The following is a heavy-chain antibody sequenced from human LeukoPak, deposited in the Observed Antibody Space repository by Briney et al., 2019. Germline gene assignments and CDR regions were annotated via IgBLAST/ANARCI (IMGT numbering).Heavy chain of an antibody. CDR3: ARGGGVTMVRGVPNWFDP. D-gene: IGHD3-10*01. CDR2: IYYSGST. V-gene: IGHV4-59*08. Sequence: SETLSLTCTVSGGSISSYYWSWIRQPPGKGLEWIGYIYYSGSTNYNPSLKSRVTTSVDTSKNQFSLKLSSVTAADTAVYYCARGGGVTMVRGVPNWFDPWGQGTLVTVS. CDR1: GGSISSYY. J-gene: IGHJ5*02.